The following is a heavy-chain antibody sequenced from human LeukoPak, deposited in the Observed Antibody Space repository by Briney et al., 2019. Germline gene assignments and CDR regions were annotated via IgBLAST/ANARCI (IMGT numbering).Heavy chain of an antibody. CDR2: IYHTGTT. V-gene: IGHV4-4*02. Sequence: SGTLSLTCAVSGDSISSSHWWSWVRQPPGKGLEWIGRIYHTGTTNYNPSLKSRVIISVDRSKNQFSLNLTSVTAADTAVYYCAREQPYYDSSGYYAAGRLIDYWGQGTLVTVSS. CDR3: AREQPYYDSSGYYAAGRLIDY. J-gene: IGHJ4*02. CDR1: GDSISSSHW. D-gene: IGHD3-22*01.